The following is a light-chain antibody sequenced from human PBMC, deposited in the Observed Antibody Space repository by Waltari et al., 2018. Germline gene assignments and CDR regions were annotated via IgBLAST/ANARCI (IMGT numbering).Light chain of an antibody. J-gene: IGKJ1*01. CDR3: EQYGSSLWT. V-gene: IGKV3-11*01. CDR1: QTVSTY. Sequence: IVLTQSPATLSLSPGERATLSCRASQTVSTYLAWFQPKPCQAPRLLIYDASNRAPGIPARFSGSGSGTDFTLTISRLEPEDFAVYYCEQYGSSLWTFGQGTKVEIK. CDR2: DAS.